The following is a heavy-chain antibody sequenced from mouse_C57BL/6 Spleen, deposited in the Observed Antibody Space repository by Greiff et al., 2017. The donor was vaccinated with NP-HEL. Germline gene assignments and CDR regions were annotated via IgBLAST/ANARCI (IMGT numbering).Heavy chain of an antibody. Sequence: EVKLVESGGGLVKPGGSLKLSCAASGFTFSDYGMHWVRQAPEKGLEWVAYISSGSSTIYYADTVKGRFHISRVNAKNPLFLQMTSLRSEDTAMCYCARDGYFGFWGKGTTLTVSS. CDR3: ARDGYFGF. CDR2: ISSGSSTI. V-gene: IGHV5-17*01. CDR1: GFTFSDYG. D-gene: IGHD2-3*01. J-gene: IGHJ2*01.